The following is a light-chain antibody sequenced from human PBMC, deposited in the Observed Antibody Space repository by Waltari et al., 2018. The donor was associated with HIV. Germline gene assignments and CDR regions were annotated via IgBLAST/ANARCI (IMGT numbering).Light chain of an antibody. J-gene: IGLJ2*01. CDR1: SSDVGSYNY. Sequence: QSALTQLAPVSGSPGQSITISCTGTSSDVGSYNYVSWYQQHPGKAPKLMIYEVSNRPSGVSNRFSGSKSGNTASLTISGLQAEDEADYYCSSYTSSSTVVFGGGTKVTVL. CDR2: EVS. V-gene: IGLV2-14*01. CDR3: SSYTSSSTVV.